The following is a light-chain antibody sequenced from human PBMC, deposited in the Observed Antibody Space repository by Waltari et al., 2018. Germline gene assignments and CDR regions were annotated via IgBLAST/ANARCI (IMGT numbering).Light chain of an antibody. Sequence: AIRMTQSPSSFSASTGDRVTIPCRASQGISSYLSWYQQKPGKAPNLLIYAASTLQSGVPSRFSGSGSGTDFTLTISCLQSEDFATYYCQQLNSYPVTFGQGTKLEIK. CDR3: QQLNSYPVT. V-gene: IGKV1-8*01. CDR2: AAS. CDR1: QGISSY. J-gene: IGKJ2*01.